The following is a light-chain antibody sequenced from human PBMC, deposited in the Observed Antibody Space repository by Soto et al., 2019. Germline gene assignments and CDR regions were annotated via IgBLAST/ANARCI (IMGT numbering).Light chain of an antibody. CDR1: QSINIY. CDR3: QQSYRSPYT. Sequence: IQMTQSPSSLSASVGDRVTVTCQASQSINIYLNWYQQKPGKAPTLLIYAASNLQSGVPSRFSGGGSRTDFTLTISSLQAEDFATYYCQQSYRSPYTFGQGTKLEIK. V-gene: IGKV1-39*01. J-gene: IGKJ2*01. CDR2: AAS.